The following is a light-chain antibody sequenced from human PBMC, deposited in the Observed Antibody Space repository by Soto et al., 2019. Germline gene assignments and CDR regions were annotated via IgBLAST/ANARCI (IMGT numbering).Light chain of an antibody. Sequence: EILMTQSPATLSVSPGERATLSCRASQRVSNNLAWYQQKPGQAPRLLIYGASTRATGIPARFSGSGSGTEFTLTISSLQSEDFAVYYCQQYNNWPPLTFGGGTKVEIK. V-gene: IGKV3D-15*01. CDR1: QRVSNN. CDR3: QQYNNWPPLT. CDR2: GAS. J-gene: IGKJ4*01.